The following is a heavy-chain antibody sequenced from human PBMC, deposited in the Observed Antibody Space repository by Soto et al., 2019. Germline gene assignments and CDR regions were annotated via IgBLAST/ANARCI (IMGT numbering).Heavy chain of an antibody. D-gene: IGHD6-13*01. CDR1: GFTVSNNY. V-gene: IGHV3-53*02. CDR3: ATYSSLDY. CDR2: IYSGGST. J-gene: IGHJ4*02. Sequence: VQLVETGGGLIQPGGSLRLSCAASGFTVSNNYMSWVRQAPGKGLEWVSLIYSGGSTYYADSVKGRFTISSDNSKNTLYLQMNCLRAEDTAVYYCATYSSLDYWGKGTLVTVSS.